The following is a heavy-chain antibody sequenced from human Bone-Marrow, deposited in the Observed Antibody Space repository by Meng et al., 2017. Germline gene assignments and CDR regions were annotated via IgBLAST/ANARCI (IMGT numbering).Heavy chain of an antibody. J-gene: IGHJ5*02. CDR3: ARRIAAAVTYHWFDP. CDR2: IYPGDSDT. D-gene: IGHD6-13*01. Sequence: GESLKISCKGSGYSFTSYWIGWVRQMPGKGLEWMGIIYPGDSDTRYSPSFQGQVTISADKSISTAYLQWSSLKTSDTAMYYCARRIAAAVTYHWFDPWGQGTLVTVSS. CDR1: GYSFTSYW. V-gene: IGHV5-51*01.